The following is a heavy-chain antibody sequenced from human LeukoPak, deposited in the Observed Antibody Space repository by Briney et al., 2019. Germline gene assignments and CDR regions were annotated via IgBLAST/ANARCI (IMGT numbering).Heavy chain of an antibody. V-gene: IGHV4-34*01. CDR3: ARGRVWCSGGSCPFDP. Sequence: SETLSLTCAVYGGSFSGYYWSWIRQPPGKGLEWIGEINHSGSTNYNPSLKSRVTTSVDTSKNQFSLKLSSVTAADTAVYYCARGRVWCSGGSCPFDPWGQGTLVTVSS. CDR2: INHSGST. CDR1: GGSFSGYY. J-gene: IGHJ5*02. D-gene: IGHD2-15*01.